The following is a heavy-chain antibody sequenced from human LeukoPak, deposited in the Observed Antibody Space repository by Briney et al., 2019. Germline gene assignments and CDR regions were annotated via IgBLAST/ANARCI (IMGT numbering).Heavy chain of an antibody. Sequence: GGSLRLSCAASGFTFSSYGMHWVRQAPGKGLEWVAVIWYDGSNKYYADSVKGRFTISRDNSKNTLYLQMNSLRAEDTAVYYCARDQIVAWENYYYYYGMDVWGQGTTVTVSS. V-gene: IGHV3-33*01. CDR1: GFTFSSYG. CDR2: IWYDGSNK. CDR3: ARDQIVAWENYYYYYGMDV. D-gene: IGHD6-6*01. J-gene: IGHJ6*02.